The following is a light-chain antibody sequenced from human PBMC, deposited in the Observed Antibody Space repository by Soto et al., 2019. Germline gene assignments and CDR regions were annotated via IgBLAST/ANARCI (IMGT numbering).Light chain of an antibody. CDR3: QHSCNYPWT. V-gene: IGKV1-8*01. CDR2: DAS. J-gene: IGKJ1*01. Sequence: AVLLTQSPSSFSASTGDRATITCRASQDIHHYLAWYQQVPGKAPKLLLYDASILQTGVPSRFSGNGSGKDFTLTIDGLQSEDFATYFCQHSCNYPWTFGQGTTVE. CDR1: QDIHHY.